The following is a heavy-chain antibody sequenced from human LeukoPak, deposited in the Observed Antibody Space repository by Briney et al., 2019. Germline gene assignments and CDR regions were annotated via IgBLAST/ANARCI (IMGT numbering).Heavy chain of an antibody. J-gene: IGHJ5*02. CDR3: ARGLLWFGESQQYNWFDP. CDR2: INPNSGGT. V-gene: IGHV1-2*02. CDR1: GYTFTGYY. D-gene: IGHD3-10*01. Sequence: ASVKVSCKASGYTFTGYYMHWVRQAPGQGLEWMGWINPNSGGTNYAQKFQGRVTMTRDTSISTAYMELSRLRSDDTAVYYCARGLLWFGESQQYNWFDPWGQGTLVTVSP.